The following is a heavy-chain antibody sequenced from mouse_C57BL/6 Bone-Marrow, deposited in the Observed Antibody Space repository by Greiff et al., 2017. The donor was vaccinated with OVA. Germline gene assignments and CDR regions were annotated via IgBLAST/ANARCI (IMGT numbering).Heavy chain of an antibody. Sequence: DVMLVESEGGLVQPGSSMKLSCTASGFTFSDSYMAWVRQVPEKGLEWVANINYDGSSTYYLDSLKSRFIISRDNAKNILYLQMSSLKSEDTATYYCARDDGPAWFAYWGQGTLVTVSA. CDR3: ARDDGPAWFAY. D-gene: IGHD2-3*01. J-gene: IGHJ3*01. CDR1: GFTFSDSY. CDR2: INYDGSST. V-gene: IGHV5-16*01.